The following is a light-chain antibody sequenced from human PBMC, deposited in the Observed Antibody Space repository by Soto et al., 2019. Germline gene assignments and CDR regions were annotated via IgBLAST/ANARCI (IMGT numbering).Light chain of an antibody. V-gene: IGLV1-51*01. CDR3: GTWDRSLSGFV. CDR1: SSNIGSGYD. J-gene: IGLJ1*01. Sequence: QSVLTQPPSVSGAPGQRVTISCTGGSSNIGSGYDVHWYQQLPGTAPKLLIYDNYKRPSGIPDRFSGSKSGTSATLVITGLQTGDEADYYCGTWDRSLSGFVFGSGTKVTVL. CDR2: DNY.